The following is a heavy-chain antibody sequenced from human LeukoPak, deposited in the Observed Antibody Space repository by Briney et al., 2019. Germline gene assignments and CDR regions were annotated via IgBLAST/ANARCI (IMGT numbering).Heavy chain of an antibody. J-gene: IGHJ6*02. CDR3: ARRSGSYPAWAYGMDV. Sequence: ASVKVSCKASGYTFTSYYMHWVRQAPGQGLKWMGIINPSGGSTSYAQKFQGRVTMTRDTSTSTVYMELSSLRSEDTAVYYCARRSGSYPAWAYGMDVWGQGTTVTVSS. D-gene: IGHD1-26*01. CDR1: GYTFTSYY. V-gene: IGHV1-46*01. CDR2: INPSGGST.